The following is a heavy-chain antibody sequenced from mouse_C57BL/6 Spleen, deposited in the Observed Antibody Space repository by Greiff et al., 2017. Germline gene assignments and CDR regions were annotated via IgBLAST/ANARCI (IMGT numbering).Heavy chain of an antibody. J-gene: IGHJ1*03. Sequence: EVKLMESGGGLVKPGGSLKLSCAASGFSFSDYGMHWVRQAAEKGLEWVAYISSGSSTIYYADTVKGRFTISRDNAKNTLFLQMTSLRSEDTAMYYCARGSPGYFDGWGTGTTVTVAA. V-gene: IGHV5-17*01. D-gene: IGHD1-1*02. CDR2: ISSGSSTI. CDR3: ARGSPGYFDG. CDR1: GFSFSDYG.